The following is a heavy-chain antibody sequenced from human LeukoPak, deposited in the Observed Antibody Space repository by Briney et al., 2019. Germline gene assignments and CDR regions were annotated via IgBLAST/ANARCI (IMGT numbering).Heavy chain of an antibody. V-gene: IGHV4-59*01. J-gene: IGHJ4*02. CDR3: ARELGYNSGWFLTY. CDR2: IHYIGST. D-gene: IGHD6-19*01. CDR1: GGSMSGYY. Sequence: AETLSLTCRASGGSMSGYYWSWIRQPPGKGLEWIGYIHYIGSTNYNPSLKSRVTISVDKSKKQVSLKLNSLTAADTAVYYCARELGYNSGWFLTYGGRGTLVTVSS.